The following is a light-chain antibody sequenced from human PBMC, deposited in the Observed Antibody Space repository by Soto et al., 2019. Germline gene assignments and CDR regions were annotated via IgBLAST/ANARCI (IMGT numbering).Light chain of an antibody. CDR1: SSGVGGYDY. V-gene: IGLV2-14*01. CDR2: EVS. CDR3: SSYTSSSTDV. J-gene: IGLJ1*01. Sequence: LTHPASVSGSPGQSITISCTGTSSGVGGYDYVSWYQHHPGKAPKLTIYEVSNRPSGVSNRFSGSKSGNTASLTITRLQAEDEAEYYCSSYTSSSTDVFGTGTKVTVL.